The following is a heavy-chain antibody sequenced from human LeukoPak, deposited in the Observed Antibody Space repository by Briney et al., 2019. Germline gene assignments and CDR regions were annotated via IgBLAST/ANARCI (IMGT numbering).Heavy chain of an antibody. D-gene: IGHD1-26*01. CDR3: ARGAVLGIVGATQPSFDY. V-gene: IGHV1-46*01. J-gene: IGHJ4*02. CDR1: GYTFTSYY. CDR2: INPSGGST. Sequence: ASVKVSCKASGYTFTSYYMHWVRQAPGQGLEWMGIINPSGGSTSYAQKFQGRVTMTRDTSTSTVYMELSRLRSEDTAVYYCARGAVLGIVGATQPSFDYWGQGTLVTVSS.